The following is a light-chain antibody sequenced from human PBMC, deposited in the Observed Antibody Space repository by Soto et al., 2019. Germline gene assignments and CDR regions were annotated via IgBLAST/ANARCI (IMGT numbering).Light chain of an antibody. J-gene: IGLJ1*01. V-gene: IGLV1-44*01. CDR2: SNN. CDR1: SSNIGSKA. Sequence: QSVLTQPPSVSGTPGQRVSISCSGSSSNIGSKAVAWYQHLPGTAPKLLIYSNNQRPSGVPARISGSKSGTSASLAISGLQSEDEADYYCASWDDNLTGDVLGSGTKVTVL. CDR3: ASWDDNLTGDV.